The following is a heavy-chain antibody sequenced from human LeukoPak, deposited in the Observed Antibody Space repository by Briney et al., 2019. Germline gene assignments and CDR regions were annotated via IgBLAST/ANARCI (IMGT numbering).Heavy chain of an antibody. J-gene: IGHJ4*02. V-gene: IGHV3-30*02. CDR3: AKGSPGYSYSLDY. D-gene: IGHD5-18*01. Sequence: GGSLRLSCSASGFTFSSYGMHWVRQAPGKGLEWVAFIRYDGSNKYYADSVKGRFTISRDNSKNTLYLQMNSLRAEDTAVYYCAKGSPGYSYSLDYWGQGTLVTVSS. CDR1: GFTFSSYG. CDR2: IRYDGSNK.